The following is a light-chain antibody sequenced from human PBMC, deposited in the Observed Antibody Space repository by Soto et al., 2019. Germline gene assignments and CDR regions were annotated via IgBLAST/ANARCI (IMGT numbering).Light chain of an antibody. CDR1: QSVSSGY. CDR3: QQYGSSPLFT. Sequence: ETVLTQSPGTLSLSPGERATLSCRASQSVSSGYLAWYQQKPGQAPGLLIYGASSRATGVPDRFSGSGSGTDFTLTISRLEPEDFAVYYCQQYGSSPLFTFGPGTKVDIK. CDR2: GAS. V-gene: IGKV3-20*01. J-gene: IGKJ3*01.